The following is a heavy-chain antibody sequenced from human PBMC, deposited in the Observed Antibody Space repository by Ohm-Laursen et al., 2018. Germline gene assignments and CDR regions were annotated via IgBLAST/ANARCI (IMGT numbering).Heavy chain of an antibody. CDR3: TTDYLGGC. V-gene: IGHV3-15*01. D-gene: IGHD3-10*01. J-gene: IGHJ4*02. CDR1: GFTFSNAW. CDR2: IKSKTDGGRL. Sequence: SLRLSCSASGFTFSNAWMSWVRQAPGKGLEWVGRIKSKTDGGRLDYAAPVKGTFTISRDDSQNTVYLQMNSLKTEDTAVYYCTTDYLGGCWGRGTLVTVSS.